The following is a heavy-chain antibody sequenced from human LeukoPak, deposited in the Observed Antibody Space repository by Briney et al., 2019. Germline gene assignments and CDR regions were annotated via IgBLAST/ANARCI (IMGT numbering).Heavy chain of an antibody. CDR1: GGSFSGYY. CDR2: INHSGST. Sequence: SETLSLTCAAYGGSFSGYYWRWIRQPPGKGLEWMGEINHSGSTNYNPSLKSRVNISVDTSKNQFSLKLSSVTAADTAVYYCAREEVRGVGSDYWGQGTLVTVSS. V-gene: IGHV4-34*01. CDR3: AREEVRGVGSDY. J-gene: IGHJ4*02. D-gene: IGHD3-10*01.